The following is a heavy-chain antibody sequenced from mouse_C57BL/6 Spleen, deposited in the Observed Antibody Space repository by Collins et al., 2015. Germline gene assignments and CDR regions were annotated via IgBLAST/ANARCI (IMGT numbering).Heavy chain of an antibody. D-gene: IGHD1-1*01. V-gene: IGHV1-52*01. J-gene: IGHJ2*01. Sequence: QVQLQQPGAEVVRPGSSVKLSCKASGYTFTSNWMHWVKQRPVQGLDWIGNIDPSDSETHYNQKFKDKATLTVDKSSSTAYMQLSSLTSEDSAVYFCARDLYGSRGYWGQGTTLTVSS. CDR3: ARDLYGSRGY. CDR2: IDPSDSET. CDR1: GYTFTSNW.